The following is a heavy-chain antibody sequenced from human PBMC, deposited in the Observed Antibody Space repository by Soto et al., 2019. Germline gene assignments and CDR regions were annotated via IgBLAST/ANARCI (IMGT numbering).Heavy chain of an antibody. Sequence: EVQLVESGGGLVQPGGSLKLSCAASGFTLSGSRIHWVRQASGKGLEWVGRIRSKADSYATAYAASVKGRFTISRDDSKNTAYLQMNSLKTEDTAVYYCTSQYCGGDCSRVDPWCQGTLVTVSS. J-gene: IGHJ5*02. V-gene: IGHV3-73*02. CDR1: GFTLSGSR. CDR2: IRSKADSYAT. D-gene: IGHD2-21*02. CDR3: TSQYCGGDCSRVDP.